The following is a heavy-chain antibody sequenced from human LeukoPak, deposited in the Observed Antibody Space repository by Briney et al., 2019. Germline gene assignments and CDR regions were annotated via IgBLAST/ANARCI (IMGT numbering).Heavy chain of an antibody. J-gene: IGHJ4*02. Sequence: GGSLRLSCAASGFTFSSYWMNWVRQAPGKGLEWVANIKQDGSEIYYVDSVKGRFTISRGNAKNSLYLQMNSLRAQDTAVYYCARDWEYYDYVWGRPYYFDYWGQGTLVTVSS. D-gene: IGHD3-16*01. CDR1: GFTFSSYW. V-gene: IGHV3-7*01. CDR3: ARDWEYYDYVWGRPYYFDY. CDR2: IKQDGSEI.